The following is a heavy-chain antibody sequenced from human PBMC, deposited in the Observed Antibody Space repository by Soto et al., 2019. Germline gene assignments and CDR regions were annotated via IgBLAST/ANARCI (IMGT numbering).Heavy chain of an antibody. J-gene: IGHJ4*02. CDR1: GFTFSSFW. V-gene: IGHV3-7*03. CDR2: IKTDGSET. CDR3: TSDRYPRFYHGSGSYPYY. Sequence: GGSLRLSCAASGFTFSSFWMSWVRQAPGKGLEWVANIKTDGSETHYVDSVKGRFTISRDNPKPSLFLQMNSLRVEDTAVYFCTSDRYPRFYHGSGSYPYYWGQGTPVTVSS. D-gene: IGHD3-10*01.